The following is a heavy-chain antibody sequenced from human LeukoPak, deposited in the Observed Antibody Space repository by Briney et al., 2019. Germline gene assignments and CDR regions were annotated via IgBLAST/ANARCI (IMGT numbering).Heavy chain of an antibody. Sequence: KPSETLSLTCAVYGGSFSGYYWSWIRQPPGKGLEWIGYIYYSGSTNYNPSLKSRVTISVDTSKNQFSLKLSSVTAADTAVYYCASLHYDSSGIDYWGQGTLVTVSS. D-gene: IGHD3-22*01. CDR3: ASLHYDSSGIDY. J-gene: IGHJ4*02. CDR2: IYYSGST. V-gene: IGHV4-59*01. CDR1: GGSFSGYY.